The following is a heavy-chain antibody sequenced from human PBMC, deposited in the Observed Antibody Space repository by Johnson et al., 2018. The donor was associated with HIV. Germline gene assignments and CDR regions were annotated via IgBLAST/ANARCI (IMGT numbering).Heavy chain of an antibody. CDR3: ARDPGHGGRLYDAFDF. J-gene: IGHJ3*01. Sequence: QVQLVESGGGLVQPGRSLRLSCAASGFTFSSYGMHWVRQVPGNGLEWVTFIQYDGTDQYYADSVKARFTISRDNSKNTLYLQMNSLRGDDTGVYYCARDPGHGGRLYDAFDFRGQGTKVIVSS. CDR1: GFTFSSYG. V-gene: IGHV3-30*02. CDR2: IQYDGTDQ. D-gene: IGHD4-23*01.